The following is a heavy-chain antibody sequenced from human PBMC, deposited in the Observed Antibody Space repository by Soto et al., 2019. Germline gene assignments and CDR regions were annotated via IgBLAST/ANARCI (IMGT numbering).Heavy chain of an antibody. V-gene: IGHV4-31*03. Sequence: SETLSLTCTVSGGSISSGGYYWSWIRQHPGKGLEWIGYIYYSGSTYYNPSLKSRVTISVDTSKNQFSLKLSSVTAADTAVYYCARVGYDSSGYYRPPNFDYWGQGTLVTVSS. CDR2: IYYSGST. J-gene: IGHJ4*02. D-gene: IGHD3-22*01. CDR1: GGSISSGGYY. CDR3: ARVGYDSSGYYRPPNFDY.